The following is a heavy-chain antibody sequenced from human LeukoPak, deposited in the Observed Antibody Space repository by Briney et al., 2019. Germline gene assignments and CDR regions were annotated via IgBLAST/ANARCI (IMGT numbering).Heavy chain of an antibody. Sequence: SETLSLTCTVSGGSISSGGYYWTWIRQPPGKGLEWIGYIYASGNTNYNPSLKSRVTISVDTSKNQFSLKLSSVTAADTAVYYCARDPPVAGTSWGQGTLVTVSS. CDR2: IYASGNT. D-gene: IGHD6-19*01. V-gene: IGHV4-61*08. CDR3: ARDPPVAGTS. CDR1: GGSISSGGYY. J-gene: IGHJ4*02.